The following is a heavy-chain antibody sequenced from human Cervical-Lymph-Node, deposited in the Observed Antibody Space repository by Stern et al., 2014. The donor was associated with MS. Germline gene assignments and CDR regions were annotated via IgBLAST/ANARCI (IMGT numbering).Heavy chain of an antibody. J-gene: IGHJ6*02. CDR1: GYTLSEIS. V-gene: IGHV1-24*01. CDR2: FDPEHGET. Sequence: QVQLVQSGAEVKKPGASVKVSCKVSGYTLSEISMHLVRQAPGKGIEWMGGFDPEHGETRYAQKFQGRVTMAEDRSTDTAYMELSSLRSEDTAVYYCATHRGRVTYYYGMDVWGQGTTVTVSS. D-gene: IGHD2-21*02. CDR3: ATHRGRVTYYYGMDV.